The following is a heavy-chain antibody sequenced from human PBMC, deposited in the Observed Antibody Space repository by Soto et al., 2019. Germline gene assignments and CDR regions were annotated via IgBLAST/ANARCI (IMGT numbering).Heavy chain of an antibody. D-gene: IGHD3-3*01. CDR1: GFTFSSYS. Sequence: EVQLVESGGGLVKPGGSLRLSCAASGFTFSSYSMNWVRQAPGKGLEWVSSISSSSSYIYYADSVKGRFTISRDNAKNSLYLQMNRLRAEDTAVYYCARGFTAYDFWSGYYWSPWFDPWGQGTLVTVSS. J-gene: IGHJ5*02. V-gene: IGHV3-21*01. CDR3: ARGFTAYDFWSGYYWSPWFDP. CDR2: ISSSSSYI.